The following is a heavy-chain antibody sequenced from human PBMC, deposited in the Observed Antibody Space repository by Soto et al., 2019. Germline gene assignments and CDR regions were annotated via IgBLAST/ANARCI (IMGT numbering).Heavy chain of an antibody. Sequence: SVKVSCKASGFTFTNSAVQWVRQARGQRLEWIGWIVVGSGNTNYAQKFQERVTITRDMSTSTAYMELSSLRSEDTAVYYCGGSGYYFYFDYWGQGTLVTVSS. CDR1: GFTFTNSA. CDR3: GGSGYYFYFDY. D-gene: IGHD3-22*01. CDR2: IVVGSGNT. J-gene: IGHJ4*02. V-gene: IGHV1-58*01.